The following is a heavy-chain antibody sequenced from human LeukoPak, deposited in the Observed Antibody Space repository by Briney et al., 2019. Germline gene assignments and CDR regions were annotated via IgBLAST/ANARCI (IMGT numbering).Heavy chain of an antibody. CDR2: INGGNGNT. J-gene: IGHJ5*02. V-gene: IGHV1-3*01. CDR3: ARAPYDILTGYSLNWFDP. Sequence: GASVKVSCKASGYTFTIYAMHWVRQAPGQRPEWMGWINGGNGNTKYSQKFQGRVTITRDTSAYTGYMELRSLSSADTAVYFCARAPYDILTGYSLNWFDPWGQGTLVTVSS. D-gene: IGHD3-9*01. CDR1: GYTFTIYA.